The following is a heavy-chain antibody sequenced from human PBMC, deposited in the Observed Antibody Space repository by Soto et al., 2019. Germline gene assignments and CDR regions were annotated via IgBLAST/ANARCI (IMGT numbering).Heavy chain of an antibody. CDR3: VHWNYVNYYYGMDV. V-gene: IGHV4-39*01. CDR2: IYYSGST. J-gene: IGHJ6*02. CDR1: GGSISSSSYY. Sequence: PSETLSLTCTVSGGSISSSSYYWGWIRQPPGKGMEWIGSIYYSGSTYYNPSLKSRVTISVDTSKNQFSLKLSSVTAADTAVYYCVHWNYVNYYYGMDVWGQGTTVTVSS. D-gene: IGHD1-7*01.